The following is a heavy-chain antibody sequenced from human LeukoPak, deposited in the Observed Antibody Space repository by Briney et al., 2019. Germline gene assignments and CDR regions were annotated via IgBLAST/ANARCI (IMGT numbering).Heavy chain of an antibody. Sequence: GSLRLSCAASGFTFNNYWMNWVRQAPGKGLEWVANIKQDGSEKYYVDSVKGRFTISRDNSKNTLHLQMNTLRAEDTAVYYCASRIATAGSVDYWGQGTLVTVSS. J-gene: IGHJ4*02. D-gene: IGHD6-13*01. CDR3: ASRIATAGSVDY. V-gene: IGHV3-7*03. CDR2: IKQDGSEK. CDR1: GFTFNNYW.